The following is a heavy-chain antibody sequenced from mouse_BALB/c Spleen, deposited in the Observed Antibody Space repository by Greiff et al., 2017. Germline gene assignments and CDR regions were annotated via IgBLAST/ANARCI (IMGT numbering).Heavy chain of an antibody. Sequence: QVQLQQSGAELMKPGASVKISCKATGYTFSSYWIEWVKQRPGHGLEWIGEILPGSGSTNYNEKFKGKATFTADTSSNTAYMQLSSLTSEDSAVYYCASPTTVPSWFAYWGQGTLVTVSA. D-gene: IGHD1-1*01. J-gene: IGHJ3*01. V-gene: IGHV1-9*01. CDR2: ILPGSGST. CDR3: ASPTTVPSWFAY. CDR1: GYTFSSYW.